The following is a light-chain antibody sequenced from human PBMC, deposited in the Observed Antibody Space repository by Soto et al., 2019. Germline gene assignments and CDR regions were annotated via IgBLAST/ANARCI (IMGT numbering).Light chain of an antibody. CDR3: QQRSNWPLT. CDR2: DVS. Sequence: EIVLTQSPVTLSLSPGERATLSCRASQSVTSFLAWYQQKPGQAPRLLIYDVSHRATGIPARFSGSGSGTVFTLTISSLEPEDFAVYYCQQRSNWPLTFGGGTKVEIK. J-gene: IGKJ4*01. CDR1: QSVTSF. V-gene: IGKV3-11*01.